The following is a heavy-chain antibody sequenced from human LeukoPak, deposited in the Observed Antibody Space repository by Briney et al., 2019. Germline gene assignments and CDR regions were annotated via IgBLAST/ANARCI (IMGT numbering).Heavy chain of an antibody. D-gene: IGHD4-17*01. CDR1: GFXFSSYG. V-gene: IGHV3-33*08. CDR2: IWYDGNSQ. CDR3: ARPNGDYARGGLEI. Sequence: GGSLRLSCAASGFXFSSYGIRWVRQAPGKGLDWVAVIWYDGNSQYYADSVKGRFTISRDNSKNTVYLQMNSLTAEDTAIYYCARPNGDYARGGLEIWGQGTVVTVSS. J-gene: IGHJ3*02.